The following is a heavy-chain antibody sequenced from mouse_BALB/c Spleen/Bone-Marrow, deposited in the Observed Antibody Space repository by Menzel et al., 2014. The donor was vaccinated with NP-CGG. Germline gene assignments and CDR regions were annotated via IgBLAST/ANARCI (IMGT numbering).Heavy chain of an antibody. CDR2: ISYSGST. CDR1: GYSITSDYA. J-gene: IGHJ2*01. Sequence: EVKLMESGPGLVKPSQSLSLTCTVTGYSITSDYAWNWIRQFPGNKLEWMGYISYSGSTSYNPSLKSRISITRDTSKNQFFLQLNSVTTEDTATYYCARYDYDVVYFDYWGQGTTLTVSS. V-gene: IGHV3-2*02. CDR3: ARYDYDVVYFDY. D-gene: IGHD2-4*01.